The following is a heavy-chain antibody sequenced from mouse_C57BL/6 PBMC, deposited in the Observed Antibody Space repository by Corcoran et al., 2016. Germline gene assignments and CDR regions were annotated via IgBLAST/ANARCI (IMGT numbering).Heavy chain of an antibody. V-gene: IGHV1-26*01. CDR1: GYMFTDYY. CDR3: ARTVVAPYWYFDV. CDR2: INPNNGGT. J-gene: IGHJ1*03. D-gene: IGHD1-1*01. Sequence: EVQLQQSGPELVKPGASVKISCKASGYMFTDYYMNWVKQSHGKSLEWIGDINPNNGGTSYNQKFKGKATLTVDKSSSTAYMELRSLTSEDSAVYYCARTVVAPYWYFDVWGTGTTVTVSS.